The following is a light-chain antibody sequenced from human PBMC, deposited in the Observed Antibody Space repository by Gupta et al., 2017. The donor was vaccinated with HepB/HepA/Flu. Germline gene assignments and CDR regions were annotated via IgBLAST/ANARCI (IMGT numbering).Light chain of an antibody. Sequence: IVMTQAPDSLSVSLGERATINCKSSQNVLYSNNKDFLAWYQQKPGHPPKLLISWASTRESGVPDRFSGRGSGTDFTLTISSLQAEDVAVYYCQQDNDTPITFGQGTRLEIK. CDR2: WAS. CDR3: QQDNDTPIT. J-gene: IGKJ5*01. CDR1: QNVLYSNNKDF. V-gene: IGKV4-1*01.